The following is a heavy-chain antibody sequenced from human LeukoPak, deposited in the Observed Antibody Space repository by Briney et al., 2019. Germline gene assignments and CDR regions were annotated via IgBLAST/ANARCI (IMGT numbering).Heavy chain of an antibody. CDR1: GFTFTSYW. J-gene: IGHJ4*02. D-gene: IGHD6-19*01. CDR2: IKQDGSER. V-gene: IGHV3-7*01. CDR3: AGSGWQVYFDY. Sequence: GGSLRLSCAASGFTFTSYWMSWVRQAPGKGLEWVANIKQDGSERYYVDSVKGRFTISRGNAKNSLYLQMNSLRAEDTGVYYCAGSGWQVYFDYWGQGTLVTVSS.